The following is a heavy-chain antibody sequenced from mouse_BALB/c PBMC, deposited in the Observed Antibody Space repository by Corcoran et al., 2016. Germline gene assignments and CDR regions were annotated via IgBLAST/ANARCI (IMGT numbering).Heavy chain of an antibody. CDR3: ARWDWYFDG. V-gene: IGHV14-3*02. CDR2: IDPANGNT. Sequence: EDQLQQSGAELVKPGASVKLSCTASGFNIKDTYMHWVKQRPEQGLEWIGRIDPANGNTKYDPKFQGKATITADTSSNTAYLQLSSLTSEDTAVYYCARWDWYFDGWGAGTTVTVSS. CDR1: GFNIKDTY. J-gene: IGHJ1*01.